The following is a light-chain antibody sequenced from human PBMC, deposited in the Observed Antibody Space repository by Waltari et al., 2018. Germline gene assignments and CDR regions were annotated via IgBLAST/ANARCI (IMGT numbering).Light chain of an antibody. CDR3: QQYNSYLVT. J-gene: IGKJ2*01. V-gene: IGKV1-5*03. CDR1: QSITPW. Sequence: DIQMTQSPSTLSASVGDRVTITFRASQSITPWLAWYQQKPGKAPKLLIYKASTLETGAPSRFSVSGSETEFTLTISSLQPDDFATYYCQQYNSYLVTFGQGTKLEIK. CDR2: KAS.